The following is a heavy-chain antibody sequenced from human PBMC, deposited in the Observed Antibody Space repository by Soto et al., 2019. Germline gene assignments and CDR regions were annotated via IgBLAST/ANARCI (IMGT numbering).Heavy chain of an antibody. V-gene: IGHV3-21*01. J-gene: IGHJ5*02. D-gene: IGHD6-13*01. CDR2: ISSSSSYI. Sequence: PVGSLRLSCAASGFTFSSYSMNWVRQAPGKGLEWVSSISSSSSYIYYADSVKGRFTISRDNAKNSLYLQMNSLRAEDTAVYYCARGQQQLPRYNWFDPWGQGTLVTVSS. CDR3: ARGQQQLPRYNWFDP. CDR1: GFTFSSYS.